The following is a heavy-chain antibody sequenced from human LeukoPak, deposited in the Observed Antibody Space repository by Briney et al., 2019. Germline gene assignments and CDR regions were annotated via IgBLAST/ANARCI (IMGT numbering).Heavy chain of an antibody. CDR3: ARRDNYYDSSGYSYYFDY. V-gene: IGHV3-7*01. CDR2: IKQDGSEK. Sequence: GGSLRLSCAASGFTFSSYAMSWVRQAPGKGLEWVANIKQDGSEKYYVDSVKGRFTISRDNAKNSLYLQMNSLRAEDTAVYYCARRDNYYDSSGYSYYFDYWGQGTLVTVSS. J-gene: IGHJ4*02. CDR1: GFTFSSYA. D-gene: IGHD3-22*01.